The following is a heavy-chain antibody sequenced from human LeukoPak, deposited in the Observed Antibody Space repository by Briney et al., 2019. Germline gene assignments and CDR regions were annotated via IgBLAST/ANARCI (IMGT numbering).Heavy chain of an antibody. Sequence: PGGSLRLSCAASGFIFSNHWMSWVRRAPGKGLEWVANIKTDGSEKGYADSVRDRFTITRDNAKNSFYLQMNSLRAEDTAVYYCARAASKSRYSSGWYHPGGQGTRVTVSS. CDR2: IKTDGSEK. V-gene: IGHV3-7*03. D-gene: IGHD6-25*01. CDR1: GFIFSNHW. J-gene: IGHJ5*02. CDR3: ARAASKSRYSSGWYHP.